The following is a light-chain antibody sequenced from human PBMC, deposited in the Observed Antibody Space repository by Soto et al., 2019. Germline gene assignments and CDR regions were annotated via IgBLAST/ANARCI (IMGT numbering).Light chain of an antibody. CDR2: GES. Sequence: EIVLTQSPGTLSLSPGERATLSCRASQSISSSYLAWYQQKAGRAPSLLIYGESSRATDIPDRFSGNGSGTDFTLTISRLEPEDFSVYYCQTNGSSPGTFGQGTKVEI. V-gene: IGKV3-20*01. J-gene: IGKJ1*01. CDR3: QTNGSSPGT. CDR1: QSISSSY.